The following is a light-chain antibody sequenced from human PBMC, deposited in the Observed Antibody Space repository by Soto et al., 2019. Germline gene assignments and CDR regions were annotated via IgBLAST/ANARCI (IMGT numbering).Light chain of an antibody. V-gene: IGKV3-20*01. CDR1: QSVSNNY. J-gene: IGKJ2*01. CDR2: GAS. Sequence: EIVLVQSPGTLSLSPGERATLSCRAIQSVSNNYLAWYQQKPGQAPRLLIYGASSRATGVPDRFSGSGTVTDFSLTITRLEPEDFAVYYCQQYGVSPLMFTFGQGTKVGVK. CDR3: QQYGVSPLMFT.